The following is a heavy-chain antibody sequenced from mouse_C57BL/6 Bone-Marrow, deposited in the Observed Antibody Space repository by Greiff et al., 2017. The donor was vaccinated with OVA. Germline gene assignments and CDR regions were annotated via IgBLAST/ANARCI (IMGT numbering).Heavy chain of an antibody. CDR3: TRAGYYYGSPFAY. CDR1: GYTFTDYE. CDR2: IDPVPGGT. D-gene: IGHD1-1*01. J-gene: IGHJ3*01. V-gene: IGHV1-15*01. Sequence: QVQLQQSGAELVRPGASVTLSCKASGYTFTDYEMHWVKQTPVHGLEWIGAIDPVPGGTAYNQKFKGKAILTADKSSSTAYMELRSLTSEDSAVYYCTRAGYYYGSPFAYWGQGTLVTVSA.